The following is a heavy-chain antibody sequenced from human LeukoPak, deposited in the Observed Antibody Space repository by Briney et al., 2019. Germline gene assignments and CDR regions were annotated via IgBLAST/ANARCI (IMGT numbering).Heavy chain of an antibody. CDR2: IYYSGST. CDR1: GGSVSSGDYY. V-gene: IGHV4-30-4*01. D-gene: IGHD2-2*01. Sequence: SETLSLTCTVSGGSVSSGDYYWSWIRQPPGKGLEWIGYIYYSGSTYYNPSLKSRVTISVDTSKNQFSLKLSSVTAADTAAYYCARDKNGVVPAAMPGWFDPWGQGTLVTVSS. J-gene: IGHJ5*02. CDR3: ARDKNGVVPAAMPGWFDP.